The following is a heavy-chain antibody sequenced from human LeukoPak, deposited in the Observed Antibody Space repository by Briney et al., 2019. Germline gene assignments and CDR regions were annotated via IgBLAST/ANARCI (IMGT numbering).Heavy chain of an antibody. CDR1: GFSLTTYN. J-gene: IGHJ2*01. CDR2: IDRSGSPI. D-gene: IGHD2-8*01. Sequence: GGSLRLSCAASGFSLTTYNMNWVRQAPGKGLEWVSHIDRSGSPIYYADSVRGRFTISRDSAKNSLFLQMNSLRDEDTAVYYCARGTNGYPSWYFDLWGRGTLVTVSS. CDR3: ARGTNGYPSWYFDL. V-gene: IGHV3-48*02.